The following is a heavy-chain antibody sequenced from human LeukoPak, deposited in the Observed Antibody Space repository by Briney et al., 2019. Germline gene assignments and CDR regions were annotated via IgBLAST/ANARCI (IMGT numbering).Heavy chain of an antibody. CDR1: GGTFSSYA. Sequence: ASVKVSCKASGGTFSSYAISWVRQAPGQGLEWMGGIIPIFGTANYAQKFQGRVTITTDESTSTAYMELSSLRSEDTAVYYCARGPRFLEWLSYYYYYMDVWGKGTTVTVSS. CDR2: IIPIFGTA. J-gene: IGHJ6*03. D-gene: IGHD3-3*01. CDR3: ARGPRFLEWLSYYYYYMDV. V-gene: IGHV1-69*05.